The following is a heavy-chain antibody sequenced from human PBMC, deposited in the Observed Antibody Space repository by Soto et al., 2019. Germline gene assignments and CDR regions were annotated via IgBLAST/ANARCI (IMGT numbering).Heavy chain of an antibody. CDR1: GGSISSSSYY. CDR3: ARQRTEYQLAIDY. Sequence: SETLSLTCTVSGGSISSSSYYWGWIRQPPGKGLEWIGSIYYSGSTYYNPSLKSRVTISVDTSKNRFSLKLSSVTAADTAVYYCARQRTEYQLAIDYWGQGTLVTVSS. J-gene: IGHJ4*02. V-gene: IGHV4-39*01. CDR2: IYYSGST. D-gene: IGHD2-2*01.